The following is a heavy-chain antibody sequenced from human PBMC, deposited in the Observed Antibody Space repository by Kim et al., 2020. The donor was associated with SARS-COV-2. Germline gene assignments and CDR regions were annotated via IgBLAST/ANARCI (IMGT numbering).Heavy chain of an antibody. J-gene: IGHJ5*02. CDR3: ARDHRLGMATISPNWFDP. CDR2: ISAYNGNT. D-gene: IGHD5-12*01. V-gene: IGHV1-18*01. CDR1: GYTFTSYG. Sequence: ASVKVSCKASGYTFTSYGISWVRQAPGQGLEWMGWISAYNGNTNYAQKLQGRVTMTTDTSTSTAYMELRSLRSDDTAVYYCARDHRLGMATISPNWFDPWGQGTLVTVSS.